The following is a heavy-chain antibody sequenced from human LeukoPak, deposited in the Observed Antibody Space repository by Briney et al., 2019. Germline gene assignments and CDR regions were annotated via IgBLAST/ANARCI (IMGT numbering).Heavy chain of an antibody. CDR3: AREYCSGNTCYFDY. D-gene: IGHD2-15*01. J-gene: IGHJ4*02. CDR1: GGSLSSDY. Sequence: SETLSLTCTVSGGSLSSDYWTWIRQPPGKGLEWIGYMYYSGSANYNPALKRRVTILLDTSKNQFSLKLSSVTASDTAVYYCAREYCSGNTCYFDYWGQGTLVTVSS. V-gene: IGHV4-59*01. CDR2: MYYSGSA.